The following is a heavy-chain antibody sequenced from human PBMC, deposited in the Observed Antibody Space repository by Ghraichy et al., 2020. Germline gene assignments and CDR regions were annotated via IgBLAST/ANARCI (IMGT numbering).Heavy chain of an antibody. CDR3: AREVFRSGYYDYFDY. J-gene: IGHJ4*02. V-gene: IGHV4-59*01. CDR2: IYYSGST. D-gene: IGHD3-3*01. CDR1: GDSISSYY. Sequence: SETLSLTCTVSGDSISSYYWSWIRQPPGKGLEWIGYIYYSGSTNYNPSLKSRVTISVDTSKNQFSLNLSSVTAADTAVYYCAREVFRSGYYDYFDYWGQGTLVTVSS.